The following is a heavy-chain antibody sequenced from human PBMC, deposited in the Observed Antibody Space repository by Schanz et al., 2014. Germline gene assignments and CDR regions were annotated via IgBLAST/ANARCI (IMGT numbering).Heavy chain of an antibody. Sequence: QVRLVQSGAELKMPGASVKVSCKASGYTFTSYGISWVRQAPGQGLEWMGWISVYNGNTNYAQRLQDRVTMTTDTSTSTAYMELRSLRSDDTAIYYCARNTIATGRAFDIWGQGTMVTVSS. CDR2: ISVYNGNT. J-gene: IGHJ3*02. CDR3: ARNTIATGRAFDI. CDR1: GYTFTSYG. V-gene: IGHV1-18*04. D-gene: IGHD6-13*01.